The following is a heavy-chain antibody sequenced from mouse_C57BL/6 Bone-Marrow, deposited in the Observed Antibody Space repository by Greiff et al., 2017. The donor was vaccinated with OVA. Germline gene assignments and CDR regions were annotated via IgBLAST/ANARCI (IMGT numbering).Heavy chain of an antibody. CDR3: ARDAPSTTVVEGDY. CDR2: INYDGSST. D-gene: IGHD1-1*01. CDR1: GFTFSDYY. Sequence: DVQLVESEGGLVQPGSSMKLSCTASGFTFSDYYMAWVRQVPEKGLEWVANINYDGSSTYYLDSLKSRFIISRDNAKNILYLQMSSLKSEDTATYYCARDAPSTTVVEGDYWGQGTTLTVSS. J-gene: IGHJ2*01. V-gene: IGHV5-16*01.